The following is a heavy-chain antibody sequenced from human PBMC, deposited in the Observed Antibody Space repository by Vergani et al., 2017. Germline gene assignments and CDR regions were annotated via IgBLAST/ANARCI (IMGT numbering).Heavy chain of an antibody. V-gene: IGHV4-34*01. Sequence: QVQLQQWGAGLLKPSETLSLTCAVYGGSFSGYYWSWIRQPPGKGLEWIGEINHSGSTNYNPSLKSRVTISVDTSKNQFSLKLSNVTAADTAVYYCARVQELYDFWSGYRVRYYYYMDVWGKGTTVTVSS. CDR1: GGSFSGYY. D-gene: IGHD3-3*01. CDR2: INHSGST. CDR3: ARVQELYDFWSGYRVRYYYYMDV. J-gene: IGHJ6*03.